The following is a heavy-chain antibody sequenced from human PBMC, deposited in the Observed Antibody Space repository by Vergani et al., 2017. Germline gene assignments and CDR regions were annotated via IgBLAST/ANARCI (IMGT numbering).Heavy chain of an antibody. D-gene: IGHD3-22*01. Sequence: QVQLVQSGAEVKKPGASVKVSCKASGYTFTSYYMHWVRQAPGQGLEWMGGIIPIFGTANYAQKFQGRVTITADKSTSTAYMELSSLRSEDTAVYYCARGIEYYYDSSGYVLVLWGQGTLVTVSS. CDR1: GYTFTSYY. CDR2: IIPIFGTA. J-gene: IGHJ4*02. V-gene: IGHV1-69*06. CDR3: ARGIEYYYDSSGYVLVL.